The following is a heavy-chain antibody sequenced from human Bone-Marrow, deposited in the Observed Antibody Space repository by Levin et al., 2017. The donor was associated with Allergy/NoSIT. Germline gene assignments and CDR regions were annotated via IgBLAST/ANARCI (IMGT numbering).Heavy chain of an antibody. CDR2: IGTAGDT. Sequence: PGGSLRLSCAASGFTFSSYDMHWVRQATGKGLEWVSAIGTAGDTYYPGSVKGRFTISRENAKNSLYLQMNSLRAGDTAVYYCARDPGWLVSDPDPVYYFDYWGQGTLVTVSS. CDR1: GFTFSSYD. CDR3: ARDPGWLVSDPDPVYYFDY. J-gene: IGHJ4*02. D-gene: IGHD6-19*01. V-gene: IGHV3-13*01.